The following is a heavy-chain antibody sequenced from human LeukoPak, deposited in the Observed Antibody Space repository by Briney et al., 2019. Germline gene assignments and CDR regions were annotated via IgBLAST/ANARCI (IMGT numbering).Heavy chain of an antibody. CDR1: GDSVSSDSAA. J-gene: IGHJ5*02. CDR3: ARSVNNWFDP. V-gene: IGHV6-1*01. CDR2: TFYRSNWYN. Sequence: SQTLSHTCAISGDSVSSDSAAWNWIRQSPSRGLEWLGRTFYRSNWYNDYAVSVKIRITINPDTSKNQFSLQLNSVTPEDTAVYYCARSVNNWFDPWGQGTLVTVSS. D-gene: IGHD2-8*01.